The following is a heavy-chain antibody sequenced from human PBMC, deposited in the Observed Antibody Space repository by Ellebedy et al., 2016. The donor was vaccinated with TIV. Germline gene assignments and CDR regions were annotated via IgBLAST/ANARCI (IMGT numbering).Heavy chain of an antibody. J-gene: IGHJ6*02. Sequence: GGSLRLSXAASGFTFSDYYMSWIRQAPGKGLEWVSYISSSGSTIYYADSVKGRFTISRDNAKNSLYMQMNSLRAEDTAVYYCARDQRGYDYYYYYGMDVWGQGTTVTVSS. V-gene: IGHV3-11*04. CDR2: ISSSGSTI. CDR3: ARDQRGYDYYYYYGMDV. CDR1: GFTFSDYY. D-gene: IGHD5-18*01.